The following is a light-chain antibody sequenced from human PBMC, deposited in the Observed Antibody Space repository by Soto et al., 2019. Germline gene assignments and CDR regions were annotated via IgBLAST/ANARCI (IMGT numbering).Light chain of an antibody. Sequence: EIVLRDAPGTLSLSPLERATLSCMSSQSVSSRYLAWYQQKPGQAPRLLIYAASSRPTGIPDRFSGTGSGTDFTLTISGLEPGDFAVYFCQQYASSPWTFGQGTKVDIK. CDR2: AAS. CDR1: QSVSSRY. CDR3: QQYASSPWT. J-gene: IGKJ1*01. V-gene: IGKV3-20*01.